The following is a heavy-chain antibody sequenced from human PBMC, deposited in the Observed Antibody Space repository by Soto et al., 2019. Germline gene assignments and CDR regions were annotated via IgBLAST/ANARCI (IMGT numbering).Heavy chain of an antibody. CDR3: AREVSSFGSNHFDS. CDR2: IYYTGTT. CDR1: GTSIRGYY. J-gene: IGHJ4*02. D-gene: IGHD3-10*01. Sequence: QVQLQESGAGLIKPSETLSVTCSVSGTSIRGYYWSWIRQPPGKGLEWIGYIYYTGTTKYNPSLKRRVTISVDTSKNQFSLRLNSVTAADTAVYYCAREVSSFGSNHFDSWGQGALVTVSS. V-gene: IGHV4-59*01.